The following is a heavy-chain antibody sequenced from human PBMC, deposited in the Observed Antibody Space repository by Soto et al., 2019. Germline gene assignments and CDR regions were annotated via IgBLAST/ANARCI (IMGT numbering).Heavy chain of an antibody. V-gene: IGHV4-59*01. J-gene: IGHJ6*02. CDR2: IYYSGST. CDR1: GGSISSYY. Sequence: SETLSLTCTVSGGSISSYYWSWIRQPPGKGLEWIGYIYYSGSTNYNPSLKSRVTISVDTSKNQFSLKLSSVTAADTAVYYCARVADTAMVTYYYYYGVDVWGQGTTVTVSS. D-gene: IGHD5-18*01. CDR3: ARVADTAMVTYYYYYGVDV.